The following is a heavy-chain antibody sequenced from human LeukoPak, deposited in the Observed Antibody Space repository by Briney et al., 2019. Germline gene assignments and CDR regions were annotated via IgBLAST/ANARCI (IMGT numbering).Heavy chain of an antibody. D-gene: IGHD3-10*01. CDR2: ISSSGSTI. J-gene: IGHJ6*03. CDR3: AKDRFAYGSGIKSYYYYYYMDV. Sequence: GGSLRVSCVASGFTFSSYEMNWVRQAPGKGLEWVSYISSSGSTIYYVHSVKGRFTISRDNAKNSLYLQMNSLRAEDTAVYYCAKDRFAYGSGIKSYYYYYYMDVWGKGTTVTISS. V-gene: IGHV3-48*03. CDR1: GFTFSSYE.